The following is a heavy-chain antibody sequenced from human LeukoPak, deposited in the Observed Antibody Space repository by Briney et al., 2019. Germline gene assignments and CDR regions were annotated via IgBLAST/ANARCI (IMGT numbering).Heavy chain of an antibody. D-gene: IGHD3-10*01. CDR2: ISAITGSGDRA. Sequence: GGSLRLSCAISGFTFSSYAMSWVRQAPGKGLEWVSAISAITGSGDRAYYGDSVKGRFTISRDKSKNTLYLQMNGLRAEDTAVYYCAKDLPESRESLTGHWFDPWGQGTLVTVSS. CDR3: AKDLPESRESLTGHWFDP. CDR1: GFTFSSYA. V-gene: IGHV3-23*01. J-gene: IGHJ5*02.